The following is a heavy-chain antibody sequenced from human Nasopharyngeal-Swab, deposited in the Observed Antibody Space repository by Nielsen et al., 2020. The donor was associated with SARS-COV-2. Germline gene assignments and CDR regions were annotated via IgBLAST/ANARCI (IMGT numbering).Heavy chain of an antibody. CDR3: ATVEYCSSTSCYYDAFDI. CDR1: GGSISSSSYY. V-gene: IGHV4-39*01. Sequence: SETLSLTCTVSGGSISSSSYYWGWIRQPPGKGLEWIGSIYYSGGTYYNPSLKSRVTISVDTSKNQFSLKLSSVTAADTAVYYCATVEYCSSTSCYYDAFDIWGQGTMVTVSS. CDR2: IYYSGGT. J-gene: IGHJ3*02. D-gene: IGHD2-2*01.